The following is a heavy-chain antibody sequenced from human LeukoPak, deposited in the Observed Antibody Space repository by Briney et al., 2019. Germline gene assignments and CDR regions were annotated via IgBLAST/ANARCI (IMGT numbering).Heavy chain of an antibody. CDR3: ARDREGSVVVVPAAVLLWFGEYAYYGMDV. V-gene: IGHV1-46*01. Sequence: ASVKVSCKASGYTFTSYCMHWVRQAPGQGLEWMGIINPSGGSTSYAQKFQGRVTMTRDTSTSTVYMELSSLRSEDTAVYYCARDREGSVVVVPAAVLLWFGEYAYYGMDVWGQGTTVTVSS. D-gene: IGHD3-10*01. CDR1: GYTFTSYC. CDR2: INPSGGST. J-gene: IGHJ6*02.